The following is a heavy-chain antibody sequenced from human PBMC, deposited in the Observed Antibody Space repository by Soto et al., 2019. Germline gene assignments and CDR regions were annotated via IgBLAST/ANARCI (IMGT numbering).Heavy chain of an antibody. V-gene: IGHV4-34*01. D-gene: IGHD5-18*01. CDR2: IHHSGST. CDR3: ARELGYSYDSNKSFDS. CDR1: GGSFSGYY. J-gene: IGHJ4*02. Sequence: PSETLYLTCAVYGGSFSGYYWSWIRQPTGKGLGWIGAIHHSGSTNYNPSLKIRVTLSVDTSKNQFSLKLSSVTAADTAVYYCARELGYSYDSNKSFDSWGQG.